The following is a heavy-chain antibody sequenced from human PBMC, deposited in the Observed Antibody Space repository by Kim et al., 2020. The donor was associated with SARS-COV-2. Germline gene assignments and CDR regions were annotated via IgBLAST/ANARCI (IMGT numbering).Heavy chain of an antibody. D-gene: IGHD6-13*01. CDR1: GGSISSYY. J-gene: IGHJ6*02. CDR2: IYYSGST. Sequence: SETLSLTCTVSGGSISSYYWSWIRQPPGKGLEWIGYIYYSGSTNYNPSLKSRVTISVDTSKNQFSLKLSSVTAADTAVYYCARRGSSWYRDYYYYGMDVWGQGTTVTVSS. V-gene: IGHV4-59*13. CDR3: ARRGSSWYRDYYYYGMDV.